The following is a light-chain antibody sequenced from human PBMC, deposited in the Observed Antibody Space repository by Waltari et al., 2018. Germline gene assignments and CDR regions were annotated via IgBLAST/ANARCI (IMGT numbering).Light chain of an antibody. Sequence: QSVLTQPPSMSGAPGQSVTISCTGSSSNIGAGHDVQRYQVFPGTAPKLLIYGNNNRPSGVPDRFAGSKSDTSASLAIGGLQAEDEADYYCQSFDIRLSGGVVFGGGTKVTVL. CDR3: QSFDIRLSGGVV. V-gene: IGLV1-40*01. J-gene: IGLJ3*02. CDR1: SSNIGAGHD. CDR2: GNN.